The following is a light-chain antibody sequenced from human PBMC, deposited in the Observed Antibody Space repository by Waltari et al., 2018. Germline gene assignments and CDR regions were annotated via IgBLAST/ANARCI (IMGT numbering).Light chain of an antibody. J-gene: IGLJ3*02. CDR2: RSY. CDR3: ATWDDSLNAWV. V-gene: IGLV1-47*01. Sequence: QSVLTQSPSASGTPGQRVTISCSGSSSNIGANYVYWYQQFPGTAPRLLIYRSYQRRAGVPDRFAGSKSGTSASLAISGLRSEDEADYYCATWDDSLNAWVFGGGTRLTAL. CDR1: SSNIGANY.